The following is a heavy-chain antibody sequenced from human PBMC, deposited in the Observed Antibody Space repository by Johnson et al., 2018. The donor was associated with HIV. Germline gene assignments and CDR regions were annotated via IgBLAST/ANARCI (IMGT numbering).Heavy chain of an antibody. Sequence: SLRLSCAASGFTFSSYGMHWVRQAPGKGLEWVAVIWYDGRNKYYTDSVKGRFIISRDNSKNTLYLQMNSLRAEDTAVYYCAKDRGNWGYSNYEGAFDIWGQGTMVTVSS. CDR3: AKDRGNWGYSNYEGAFDI. D-gene: IGHD4-11*01. CDR2: IWYDGRNK. CDR1: GFTFSSYG. V-gene: IGHV3-33*06. J-gene: IGHJ3*02.